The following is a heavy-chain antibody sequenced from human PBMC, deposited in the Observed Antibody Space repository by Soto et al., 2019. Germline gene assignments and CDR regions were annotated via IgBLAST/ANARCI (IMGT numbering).Heavy chain of an antibody. V-gene: IGHV2-26*04. D-gene: IGHD6-13*01. J-gene: IGHJ5*02. CDR3: ASTYSASWYGFDP. Sequence: QVTVKESGPVLVKPTETLTLTCTVSGFSLSNAGLGVSWIRQPPGKALEWLAHIFSTDEKSYTTSLKSRLTISKDTSKSKVVLTMTNMDPVDTATYYCASTYSASWYGFDPWGQGTLVTVSS. CDR2: IFSTDEK. CDR1: GFSLSNAGLG.